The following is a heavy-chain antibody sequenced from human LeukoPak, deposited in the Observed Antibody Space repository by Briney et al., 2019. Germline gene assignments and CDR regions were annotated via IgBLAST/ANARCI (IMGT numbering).Heavy chain of an antibody. CDR1: GGSISSYY. D-gene: IGHD2-8*01. J-gene: IGHJ4*02. CDR3: ARANGGGRRLDY. CDR2: IYYSGGT. Sequence: PSETLSLTCTVSGGSISSYYWSWIRQPPGKGLEWIGYIYYSGGTNYNPSLKSRVTVSVDTSKNQFSLKLSSVTAADTAVYYCARANGGGRRLDYWGQGTLVTVSS. V-gene: IGHV4-59*01.